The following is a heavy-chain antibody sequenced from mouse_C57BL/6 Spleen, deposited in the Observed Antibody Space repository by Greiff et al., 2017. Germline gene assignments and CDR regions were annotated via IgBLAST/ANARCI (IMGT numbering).Heavy chain of an antibody. V-gene: IGHV1-64*01. CDR2: IHPNSGST. CDR3: ARGATRVEYFDY. J-gene: IGHJ2*01. Sequence: VKLQQPGAELVKPGASVKLSCKASGYTFTSYWMHWVKQRPGQGLEWIGMIHPNSGSTNYNEKFKSKATLTVDKSSSTAYMQLSSLTSEDSAVYYCARGATRVEYFDYWGQGTTLTVSS. CDR1: GYTFTSYW. D-gene: IGHD1-1*01.